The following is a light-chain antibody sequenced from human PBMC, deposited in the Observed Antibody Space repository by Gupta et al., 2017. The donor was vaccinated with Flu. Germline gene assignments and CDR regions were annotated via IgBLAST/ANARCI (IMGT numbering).Light chain of an antibody. V-gene: IGLV1-51*01. CDR3: ATWDNSRSAFL. J-gene: IGLJ3*02. CDR1: SSNVGSNP. CDR2: DDN. Sequence: KLTISCSGSSSNVGSNPVSWYQQIPGSVPKVLMYDDNKRPSEIPDRFSGSKSGTSATLDSTGLQTGDEADYYCATWDNSRSAFLFGAGTRLTVL.